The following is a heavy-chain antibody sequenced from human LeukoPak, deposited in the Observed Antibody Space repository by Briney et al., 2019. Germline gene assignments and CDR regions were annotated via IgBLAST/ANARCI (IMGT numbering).Heavy chain of an antibody. CDR1: GGSISSYY. D-gene: IGHD3-22*01. Sequence: SETLSLTCTVSGGSISSYYWSWLRQPAGRGVEGIGRIYTSGSTNYNPSLKSRVTMSVDTSKNQFSLKLSSVTAADTAVYYCARVNKRLTMIVVTWYFDLWGRGTLVTVSS. CDR2: IYTSGST. V-gene: IGHV4-4*07. CDR3: ARVNKRLTMIVVTWYFDL. J-gene: IGHJ2*01.